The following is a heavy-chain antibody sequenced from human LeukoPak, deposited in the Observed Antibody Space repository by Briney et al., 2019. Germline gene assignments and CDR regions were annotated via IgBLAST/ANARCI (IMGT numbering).Heavy chain of an antibody. Sequence: ASVKVSCKASGYTFTGYYMHWVRQAPGQGLEWMGWINSNSGGTNYAQKFQGRVTMTRETSISTAYMELSRLGSDGTAGYYCASVGLVGDKSIDYWGQGTLVTVSS. V-gene: IGHV1-2*02. CDR2: INSNSGGT. J-gene: IGHJ4*02. CDR3: ASVGLVGDKSIDY. CDR1: GYTFTGYY. D-gene: IGHD1-26*01.